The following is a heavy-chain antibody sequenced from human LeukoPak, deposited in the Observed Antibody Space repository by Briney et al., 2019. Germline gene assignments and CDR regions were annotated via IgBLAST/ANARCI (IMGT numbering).Heavy chain of an antibody. CDR1: GGSVSSGSYY. J-gene: IGHJ4*02. CDR2: IYYSGST. CDR3: ASGPWGSENY. V-gene: IGHV4-61*01. Sequence: SETLSLTCTVSGGSVSSGSYYWSWIRQPPGKGLEWIGYIYYSGSTNYNPSLKSRVTISLDTSKIQFSLKLSSVTAADTAVYYCASGPWGSENYWGQGTLVTVSS. D-gene: IGHD3-16*01.